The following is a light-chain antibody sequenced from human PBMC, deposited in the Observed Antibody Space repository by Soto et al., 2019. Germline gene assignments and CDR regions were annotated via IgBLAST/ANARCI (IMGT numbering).Light chain of an antibody. Sequence: AIRMTQSPSSFSASTGDRVTITCRASQGISSYLAWYQQKPGKAPKLLIFAASTLQSGGPSRFSGSGSGTEFTRTISCLPSEDFSTYYCQQYYSYPLTFGGGTKVEIK. CDR3: QQYYSYPLT. CDR2: AAS. CDR1: QGISSY. J-gene: IGKJ4*01. V-gene: IGKV1-8*01.